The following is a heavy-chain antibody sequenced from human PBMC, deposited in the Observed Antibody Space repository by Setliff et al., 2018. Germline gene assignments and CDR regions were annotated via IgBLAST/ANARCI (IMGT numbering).Heavy chain of an antibody. Sequence: ASVTVSCKASGYTFTDFGVSWVRQAPGQGLEWVGWISPHNGNTYYAPKFQGTVLMTADTSTTTAYFELRSLRSDDTAVYYCSRLVRFCTRIVCQRLSGDDYWGQGTLVTVSS. D-gene: IGHD3-10*01. V-gene: IGHV1-18*01. J-gene: IGHJ4*02. CDR3: SRLVRFCTRIVCQRLSGDDY. CDR1: GYTFTDFG. CDR2: ISPHNGNT.